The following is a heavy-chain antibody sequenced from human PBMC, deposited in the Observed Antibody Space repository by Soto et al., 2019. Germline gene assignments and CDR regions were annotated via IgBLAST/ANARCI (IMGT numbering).Heavy chain of an antibody. V-gene: IGHV4-31*04. D-gene: IGHD1-26*01. J-gene: IGHJ4*02. CDR1: GASLTSGHYY. CDR3: ALALGPTTGLDY. CDR2: IYHSETT. Sequence: QVRLQESGPGLVKPSQTLSQTCTVSGASLTSGHYYWTWIRQLPGKGLEWIGSIYHSETTHYTPSLTSRLTISIDTSANQFSLKLSSVTAADTAIYYFALALGPTTGLDYWGQGTLITVSA.